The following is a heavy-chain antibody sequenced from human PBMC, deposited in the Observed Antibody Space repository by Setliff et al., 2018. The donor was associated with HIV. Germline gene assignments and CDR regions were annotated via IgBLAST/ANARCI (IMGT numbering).Heavy chain of an antibody. V-gene: IGHV3-30-3*01. Sequence: QPGGSLRLSCAASGFSFSSYAMHWVRQAPGKGLEWVAVISHDGSEKHYADFVKGRLSISRWNASNTVYLNINNLRPEDTATYYCARARTRQYWSESLGTWGQGTLVTVSS. CDR3: ARARTRQYWSESLGT. CDR1: GFSFSSYA. CDR2: ISHDGSEK. J-gene: IGHJ4*02. D-gene: IGHD3-3*01.